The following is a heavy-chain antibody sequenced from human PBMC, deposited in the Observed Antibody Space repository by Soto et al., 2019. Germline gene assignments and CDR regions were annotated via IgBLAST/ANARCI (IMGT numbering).Heavy chain of an antibody. CDR3: AKELMLAAGSWLTSDQHYYGMDV. V-gene: IGHV3-23*01. D-gene: IGHD6-13*01. CDR1: GFTSSSYA. J-gene: IGHJ6*02. Sequence: GGSLRLSCAAPGFTSSSYAMSWVRQAPGKGLEWVSSIIGSGVRTYYADSVQGRFTISRDNSKNTLYLQMDSLRAEDTAVYYCAKELMLAAGSWLTSDQHYYGMDVWGQGTTVTVSS. CDR2: IIGSGVRT.